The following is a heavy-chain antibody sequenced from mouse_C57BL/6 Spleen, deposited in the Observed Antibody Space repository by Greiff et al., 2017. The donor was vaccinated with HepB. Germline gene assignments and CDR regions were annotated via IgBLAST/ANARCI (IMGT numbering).Heavy chain of an antibody. CDR2: INPNNGGT. V-gene: IGHV1-18*01. Sequence: EVQLQQSGPELVKPGASVKIPCKASGYTFTDYNMDWVKQSHGKSLEWIGDINPNNGGTIYNQKFKGKATLTVDKSSSTAYMELRSLTSEDTAVYYCARSRDGYRYYYAMDYWGQGTSVTVSS. CDR1: GYTFTDYN. J-gene: IGHJ4*01. D-gene: IGHD2-3*01. CDR3: ARSRDGYRYYYAMDY.